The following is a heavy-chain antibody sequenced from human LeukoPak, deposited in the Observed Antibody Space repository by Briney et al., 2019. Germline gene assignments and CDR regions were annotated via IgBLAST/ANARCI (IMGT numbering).Heavy chain of an antibody. Sequence: GASVKVSCKASGGTFSSYAISWVRQAPGQGLEWMGRIIPILGIANYAQKFQGRVTITADKSTSTAYMELSSLRSEDTAVYYCARVEYYYDSSGYYYAYYFDYWGQGTLVTVSS. CDR1: GGTFSSYA. J-gene: IGHJ4*02. V-gene: IGHV1-69*04. CDR2: IIPILGIA. D-gene: IGHD3-22*01. CDR3: ARVEYYYDSSGYYYAYYFDY.